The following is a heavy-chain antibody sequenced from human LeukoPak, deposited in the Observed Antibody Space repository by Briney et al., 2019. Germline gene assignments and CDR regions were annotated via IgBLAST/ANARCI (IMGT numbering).Heavy chain of an antibody. CDR3: ARDRGLELLNENFDY. J-gene: IGHJ4*02. V-gene: IGHV1-2*02. D-gene: IGHD1-7*01. CDR1: GYTFTGYY. Sequence: RASVKVSCKASGYTFTGYYMHWVRQAPGQGLEWMGWINPNSGGTNYAQKFQGRVTMTRDTSIGTVYMELSRLRSDDTAVYYCARDRGLELLNENFDYWGQGTLVTVSS. CDR2: INPNSGGT.